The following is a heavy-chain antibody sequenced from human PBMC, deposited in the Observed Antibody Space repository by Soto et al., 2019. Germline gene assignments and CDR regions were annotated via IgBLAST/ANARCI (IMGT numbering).Heavy chain of an antibody. Sequence: LSLPCTVSGGSITSSNYHWGWSRQPPGKGLEWIGTIYYSGNTYYNPSLKSRVTMSMDASKNQFSLTLSSVAVADTAVYYCSRLTNARPGDDWGQGTLVTVSS. CDR2: IYYSGNT. V-gene: IGHV4-39*01. CDR3: SRLTNARPGDD. CDR1: GGSITSSNYH. J-gene: IGHJ4*02. D-gene: IGHD2-2*01.